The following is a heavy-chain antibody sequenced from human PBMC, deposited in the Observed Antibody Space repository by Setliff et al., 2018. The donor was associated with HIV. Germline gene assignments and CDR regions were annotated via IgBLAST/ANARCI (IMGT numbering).Heavy chain of an antibody. D-gene: IGHD3-16*01. CDR2: INYRGNT. CDR3: ASGPPYVPSQVLPFDS. J-gene: IGHJ4*02. V-gene: IGHV4-39*01. Sequence: SETLSLTCTVSGGSISTSRYYWGWIRQPPGKGLEWIGSINYRGNTYYNPSPKSRAAISVDTSKNQISLKLNSVTAADTAVYYCASGPPYVPSQVLPFDSWGQGLLVTVSS. CDR1: GGSISTSRYY.